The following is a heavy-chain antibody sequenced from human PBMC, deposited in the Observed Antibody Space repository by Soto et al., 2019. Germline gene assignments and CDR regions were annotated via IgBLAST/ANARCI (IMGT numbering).Heavy chain of an antibody. V-gene: IGHV1-2*04. CDR3: ASARGYSGYDAFDY. D-gene: IGHD5-12*01. CDR2: INPNSGGT. CDR1: GYTFTGYY. J-gene: IGHJ4*02. Sequence: GASVKVSCKASGYTFTGYYMHWVRQASGQGLEWMGWINPNSGGTNYAQKFQGWVTMTRDTSISTAYMELSRLRSDDTAVYYCASARGYSGYDAFDYWGQGALVTVSS.